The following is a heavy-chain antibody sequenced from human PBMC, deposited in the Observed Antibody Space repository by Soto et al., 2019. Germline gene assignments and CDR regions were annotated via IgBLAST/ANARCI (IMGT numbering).Heavy chain of an antibody. V-gene: IGHV3-48*02. D-gene: IGHD3-22*01. CDR3: ARARRGSAVIGHFDH. CDR2: ISSSSFSI. J-gene: IGHJ4*02. Sequence: ESGGGLAQPGGSLRLSCAASGFTFSSYGLSWVRQAPGKGLEWISHISSSSFSIYYADSVKGRVTISRDNARNSLFLQMNSLRDEDTAVYFCARARRGSAVIGHFDHWGQGTLVTVSS. CDR1: GFTFSSYG.